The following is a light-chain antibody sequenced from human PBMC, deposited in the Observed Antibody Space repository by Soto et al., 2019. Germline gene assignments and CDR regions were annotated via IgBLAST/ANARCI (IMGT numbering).Light chain of an antibody. Sequence: QSVLTQPPSASGTPGQRVTISFSGRSPNIGSNYVYWYQQLPGTAPKLLIYYNNQRPSGVPDRFSGSKSGTSASLAISGLRSEDEADYYCATWDDSLSGYVFGTGTKATVL. CDR1: SPNIGSNY. CDR2: YNN. J-gene: IGLJ1*01. CDR3: ATWDDSLSGYV. V-gene: IGLV1-47*02.